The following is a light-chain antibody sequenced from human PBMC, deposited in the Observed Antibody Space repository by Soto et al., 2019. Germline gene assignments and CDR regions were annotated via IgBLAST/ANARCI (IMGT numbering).Light chain of an antibody. V-gene: IGLV2-8*01. CDR1: SSDVGGYDY. CDR3: GSYASGNSLV. Sequence: QSALTQPPSASGSPGQSVTISCTGTSSDVGGYDYVSWFQHHPGKAPKLMISEVSKRPSGVPDRFSGSKSGNTASLTVSGLQAEDEADYFCGSYASGNSLVFGTGTKLTVL. J-gene: IGLJ1*01. CDR2: EVS.